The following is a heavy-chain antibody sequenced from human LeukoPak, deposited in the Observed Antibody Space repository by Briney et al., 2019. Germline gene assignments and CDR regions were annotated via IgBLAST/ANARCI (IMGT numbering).Heavy chain of an antibody. J-gene: IGHJ5*02. Sequence: KTSETLSLTCAVYGGSFSGYYWSWIRQPPGKGLEWIGEINHSGSTNYNPSLKSRVTISVDTSKNQFSLKLSSVTAADTAVYYCAELVVYDLWSGHDGWFDPWGQGTLVTVSS. CDR3: AELVVYDLWSGHDGWFDP. CDR2: INHSGST. CDR1: GGSFSGYY. V-gene: IGHV4-34*01. D-gene: IGHD3-3*01.